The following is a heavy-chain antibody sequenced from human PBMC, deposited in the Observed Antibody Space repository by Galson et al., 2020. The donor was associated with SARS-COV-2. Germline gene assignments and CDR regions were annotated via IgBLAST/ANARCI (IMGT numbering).Heavy chain of an antibody. Sequence: GGSLRLSCAASGFTFSSYGMHWVRQAPGKGLEWVAVISYDGSNKYYADSVKGRFTISRDNSKNTLYLQMNSLRAEDTAVYYCAKELIPLYGMDVWGQGTKVTVSS. J-gene: IGHJ6*02. D-gene: IGHD3-16*01. CDR2: ISYDGSNK. V-gene: IGHV3-30*18. CDR3: AKELIPLYGMDV. CDR1: GFTFSSYG.